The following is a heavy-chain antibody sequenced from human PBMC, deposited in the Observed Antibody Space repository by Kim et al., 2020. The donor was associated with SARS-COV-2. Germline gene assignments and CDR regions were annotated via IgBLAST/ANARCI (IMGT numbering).Heavy chain of an antibody. CDR3: ARDLSGRAVAVTRYYYYYYGMDV. Sequence: GGSLRLSCAASGFTFSSYSMNWVRQAPGKGLEWVSYISSSSSTIYYADSVKGRFTISRDNAKNSLYLQMNSLRDEDTAVYYCARDLSGRAVAVTRYYYYYYGMDVWGQGTTVTVSS. D-gene: IGHD6-19*01. CDR2: ISSSSSTI. CDR1: GFTFSSYS. J-gene: IGHJ6*02. V-gene: IGHV3-48*02.